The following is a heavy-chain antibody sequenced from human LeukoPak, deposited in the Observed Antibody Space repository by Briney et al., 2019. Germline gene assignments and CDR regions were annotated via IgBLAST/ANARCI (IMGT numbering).Heavy chain of an antibody. V-gene: IGHV3-48*03. D-gene: IGHD1-26*01. CDR2: ISSSGTTI. CDR1: GFTFSGYD. CDR3: ARGGSFFVY. Sequence: GGSLRLSCAASGFTFSGYDMIWVRQAPGKGLEWVSYISSSGTTIYYADSVRGRFTISRDNAKNSLYLQMNSLRAEDTAVYYCARGGSFFVYWGQGTLVTVSS. J-gene: IGHJ4*02.